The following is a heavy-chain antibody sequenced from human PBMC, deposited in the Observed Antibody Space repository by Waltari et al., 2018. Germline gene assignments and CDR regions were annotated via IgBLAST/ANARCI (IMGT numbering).Heavy chain of an antibody. V-gene: IGHV3-30*04. CDR2: ISYDGGTK. Sequence: QVHLVESGGGVVQPGRSLRLSCAAAGFPFSRYAMPWVRQGPGKGLEWIAVISYDGGTKTYADSVKGRFTISRDNSQNTLYLEMNRLTLEDTAVYYCARDWTDADPLSQWGRGTLVTVAS. D-gene: IGHD3-3*01. CDR1: GFPFSRYA. J-gene: IGHJ4*02. CDR3: ARDWTDADPLSQ.